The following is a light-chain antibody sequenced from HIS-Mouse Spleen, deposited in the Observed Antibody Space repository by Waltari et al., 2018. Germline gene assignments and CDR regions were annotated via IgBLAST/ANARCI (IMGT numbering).Light chain of an antibody. J-gene: IGLJ2*01. CDR1: SSDLGGYNY. V-gene: IGLV2-14*03. CDR2: DVS. CDR3: SSYTSSSTLV. Sequence: QSALTQPASVSGSPGQSITISCTGTSSDLGGYNYVSWYQQHPGKAPKLMIYDVSNRPSEVSNRFSGSKSGNTASLTIAGIQAEDEADYYCSSYTSSSTLVFGGGTKLTVL.